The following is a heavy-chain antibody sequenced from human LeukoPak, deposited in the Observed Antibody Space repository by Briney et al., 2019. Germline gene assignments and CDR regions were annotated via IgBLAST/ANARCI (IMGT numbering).Heavy chain of an antibody. J-gene: IGHJ3*02. CDR2: ISSSSSYI. Sequence: XXXCAXXGFXXXXXSMNXXXXAPXXGXXWVSSISSSSSYIYYADSVKGRFTISRDNAKNSLYLQMNSLRAEDTAVYYCARDLTHDAFDIWGRGTTVTVSS. CDR1: GFXXXXXS. D-gene: IGHD1-14*01. CDR3: ARDLTHDAFDI. V-gene: IGHV3-21*01.